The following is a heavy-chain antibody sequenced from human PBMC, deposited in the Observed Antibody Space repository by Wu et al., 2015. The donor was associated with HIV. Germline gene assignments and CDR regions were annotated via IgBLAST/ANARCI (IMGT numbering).Heavy chain of an antibody. CDR1: GYSFTTYY. CDR2: IDPYSRST. D-gene: IGHD2-2*01. V-gene: IGHV1-46*01. J-gene: IGHJ2*01. CDR3: ARGAPVGIHPYWYFDL. Sequence: QVQLVQSGAEVRKPGASVKLSCKTSGYSFTTYYMHWLRQAPGQGLEWVGVIDPYSRSTAYAPRFQGRVTMTRDTSTSTIYMELASLRSDDTAVYYCARGAPVGIHPYWYFDLWGRGTLVTVSS.